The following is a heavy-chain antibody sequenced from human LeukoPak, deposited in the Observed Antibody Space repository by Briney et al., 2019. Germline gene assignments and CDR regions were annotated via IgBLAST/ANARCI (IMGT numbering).Heavy chain of an antibody. Sequence: SETLSLTCAVSGGSFSGYYWSWIRQPPGKGLEWVGEINHSGSTNYNTSLKSRVTISVDSSKNQFSLRLSSVTAADTAVYYCARRPLYSYGPNDYWGQGTLVTVSS. V-gene: IGHV4-34*01. J-gene: IGHJ4*02. CDR3: ARRPLYSYGPNDY. CDR1: GGSFSGYY. D-gene: IGHD5-18*01. CDR2: INHSGST.